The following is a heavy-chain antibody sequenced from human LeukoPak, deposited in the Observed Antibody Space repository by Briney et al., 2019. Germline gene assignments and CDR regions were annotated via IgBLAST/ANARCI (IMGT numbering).Heavy chain of an antibody. CDR1: GFTFDDYA. D-gene: IGHD1-1*01. CDR2: ISWNSGNI. Sequence: PGRSLRLSCAASGFTFDDYAMHWVRQAPGKGLEWVSGISWNSGNIGYADSVRGRFTISRDNSKNSLYLQLTSLRAEDTAVYYCAGSDTTGYIPREWDYWYFDLWGRGTLVTVSS. V-gene: IGHV3-9*01. J-gene: IGHJ2*01. CDR3: AGSDTTGYIPREWDYWYFDL.